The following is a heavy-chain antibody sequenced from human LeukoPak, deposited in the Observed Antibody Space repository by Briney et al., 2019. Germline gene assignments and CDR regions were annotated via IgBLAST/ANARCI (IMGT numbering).Heavy chain of an antibody. D-gene: IGHD6-19*01. CDR2: ISYDGSNK. J-gene: IGHJ4*02. CDR1: GFTFSSYG. Sequence: PGGSLRLSCAASGFTFSSYGMHWVRQAPGKGLEWVAVISYDGSNKYYADSVKGRFTISRDNSKNTLYLQMNSLRAEDTAVYYCAKEGVYKGLGSGWWWGQRTLVTVSS. V-gene: IGHV3-30*18. CDR3: AKEGVYKGLGSGWW.